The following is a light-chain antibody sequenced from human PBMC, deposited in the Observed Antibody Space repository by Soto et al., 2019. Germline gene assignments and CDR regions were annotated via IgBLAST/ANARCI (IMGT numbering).Light chain of an antibody. J-gene: IGLJ2*01. CDR1: SSDVGAYNY. Sequence: QCALTQPPSASGSPGQSVTISCTGSSSDVGAYNYVSWSQQHPGKAPTLLTYEVNKRPSGVPGRFSGSKSDKTASLTVSGLQGDDEADYYCSSYAGRNNFVVFGGGTKVTVL. V-gene: IGLV2-8*01. CDR2: EVN. CDR3: SSYAGRNNFVV.